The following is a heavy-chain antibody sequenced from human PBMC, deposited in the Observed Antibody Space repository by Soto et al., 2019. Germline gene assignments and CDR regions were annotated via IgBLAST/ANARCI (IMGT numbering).Heavy chain of an antibody. D-gene: IGHD2-21*02. CDR3: AREVRDGGDWYWDY. V-gene: IGHV4-59*01. CDR2: VHHSGST. CDR1: GGSMITYY. Sequence: QVQLQESGPGLVKPSETLSLTCTVSGGSMITYYWSWIRQSPGKGLEWIGYVHHSGSTLYNPSLRNRATVSLDRSNNQFFLKLTSVTAADTAFFYCAREVRDGGDWYWDYWGQGILVTVSS. J-gene: IGHJ4*02.